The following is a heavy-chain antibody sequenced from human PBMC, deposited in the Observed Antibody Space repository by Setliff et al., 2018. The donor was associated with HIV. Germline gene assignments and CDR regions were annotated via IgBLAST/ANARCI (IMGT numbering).Heavy chain of an antibody. D-gene: IGHD5-12*01. CDR3: VRDPRFSGYAQAFDF. CDR1: GYTFTYLF. V-gene: IGHV1-2*02. CDR2: INSKSGDT. J-gene: IGHJ4*02. Sequence: ASVKVSCKASGYTFTYLFIHWVRLAPGRGLEWMGVINSKSGDTNYAQKFQGRVTMTRDTSISTAYMELDRLGSDDTAVYYCVRDPRFSGYAQAFDFWGQGSLVTSPQ.